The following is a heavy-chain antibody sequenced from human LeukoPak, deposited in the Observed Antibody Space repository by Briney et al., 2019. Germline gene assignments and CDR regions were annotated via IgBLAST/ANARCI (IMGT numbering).Heavy chain of an antibody. J-gene: IGHJ4*02. V-gene: IGHV4-59*08. CDR1: GGSISSYY. Sequence: PSETLSLTCTASGGSISSYYWSWIRQPPGKGLEWIGYIYYSGSTNYNPSLKSRVPISVDTSKNQFSLKLRSVTAADTAVYYCARAVAVAGTLDYWGQGTLVTVSS. CDR3: ARAVAVAGTLDY. CDR2: IYYSGST. D-gene: IGHD6-19*01.